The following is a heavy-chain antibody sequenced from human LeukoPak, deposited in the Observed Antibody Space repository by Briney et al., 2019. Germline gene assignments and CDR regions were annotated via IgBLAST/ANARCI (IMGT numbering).Heavy chain of an antibody. CDR3: ARDQDVVVLLGIIAYDAFDL. CDR1: GFTFSNYW. CDR2: IKQDGSDK. D-gene: IGHD2-15*01. Sequence: PGGSLRLSCAASGFTFSNYWMTWVRQAPGKGLEWVANIKQDGSDKYYVDSVKGRFTISRDNAKNSLYLQMNSLRAEDTAVYYCARDQDVVVLLGIIAYDAFDLWGQGTMVTVSS. V-gene: IGHV3-7*01. J-gene: IGHJ3*01.